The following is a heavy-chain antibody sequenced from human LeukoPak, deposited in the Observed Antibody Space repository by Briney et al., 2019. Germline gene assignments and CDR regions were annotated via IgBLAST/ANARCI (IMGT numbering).Heavy chain of an antibody. CDR2: VYYTGST. CDR1: GGSVSSGSYY. J-gene: IGHJ5*02. Sequence: SETLSLTCTVSGGSVSSGSYYWNWIRQPPGRGLEWIGYVYYTGSTNYNPSLKSRVTISVDTSKNQFSLKLSSVTAADTAVYYCARDTEVNWFDPWGQGTLVTVSS. CDR3: ARDTEVNWFDP. V-gene: IGHV4-61*01.